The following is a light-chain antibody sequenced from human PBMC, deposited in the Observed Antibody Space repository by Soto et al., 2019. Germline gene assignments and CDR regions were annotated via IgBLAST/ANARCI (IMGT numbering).Light chain of an antibody. J-gene: IGLJ2*01. CDR2: EVS. CDR3: CSYRSSSPLV. V-gene: IGLV2-14*01. CDR1: SSDIGAYKY. Sequence: QAALTQPASVSGSPGQSVTISCTGTSSDIGAYKYVSWYQQHPGKAPRLLIYEVSNRPSGFSIRFSASKSGNTSSLTISGLQAEDEADYYCCSYRSSSPLVFGGGTQLTVL.